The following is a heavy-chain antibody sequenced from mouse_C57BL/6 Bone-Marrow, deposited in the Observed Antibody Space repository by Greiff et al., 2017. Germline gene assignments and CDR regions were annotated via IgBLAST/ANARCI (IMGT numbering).Heavy chain of an antibody. J-gene: IGHJ1*03. V-gene: IGHV14-4*01. D-gene: IGHD2-1*01. CDR2: IDPENGDT. CDR3: TCFSTPRYFDF. Sequence: EVQLQESGAELVRPGASVKLSCTASGFNIKDDYMHWVKQRPEQGLEWIGWIDPENGDTEYASKFQGKATITADTSSNTAYLQLSSLTSEDTAVYSCTCFSTPRYFDFWGTGPPVTVSS. CDR1: GFNIKDDY.